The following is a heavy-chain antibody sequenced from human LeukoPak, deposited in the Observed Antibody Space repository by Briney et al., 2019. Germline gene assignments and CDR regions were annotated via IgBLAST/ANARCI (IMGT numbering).Heavy chain of an antibody. CDR2: IRYDGSNK. CDR3: ARLYCSGGSCYVDY. V-gene: IGHV3-30*02. D-gene: IGHD2-15*01. Sequence: PGGPLRLSCAASGFTFSSYGMHWVRQAPGKGLEWVAFIRYDGSNKYYADSVKGRFTISRDNSKNTLYLQMNSLRAEDTAVYYCARLYCSGGSCYVDYWGQGTLVTVSS. CDR1: GFTFSSYG. J-gene: IGHJ4*02.